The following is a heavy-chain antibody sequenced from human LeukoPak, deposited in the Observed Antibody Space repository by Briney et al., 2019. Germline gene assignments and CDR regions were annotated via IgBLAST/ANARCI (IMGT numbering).Heavy chain of an antibody. CDR3: TRAGVTTNWFDP. CDR2: IRSKGYGGTT. Sequence: GGSLRLSCTASGFTFGDYVMNWVRQAPGKGLEWVGFIRSKGYGGTTEYAASVKGRFMISRDDSKSIAYLQINSLKTEDTAVYFCTRAGVTTNWFDPWGQGTLVTVSS. V-gene: IGHV3-49*04. J-gene: IGHJ5*02. D-gene: IGHD2-8*01. CDR1: GFTFGDYV.